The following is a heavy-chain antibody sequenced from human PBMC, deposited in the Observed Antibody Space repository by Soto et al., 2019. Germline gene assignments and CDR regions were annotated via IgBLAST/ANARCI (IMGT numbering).Heavy chain of an antibody. V-gene: IGHV3-64*01. CDR2: ISRNGGST. CDR1: GFTFSSYA. CDR3: ARSGLPFDY. Sequence: EVQLVESGGGLVQPGGSLRLSCAASGFTFSSYAMHWVRQAPGKGLEYVSGISRNGGSTYYANSVKGSFTISRDNSKSTLYLQVGSLRAEDMAVYYCARSGLPFDYWGQGALVTVSS. D-gene: IGHD2-21*02. J-gene: IGHJ4*02.